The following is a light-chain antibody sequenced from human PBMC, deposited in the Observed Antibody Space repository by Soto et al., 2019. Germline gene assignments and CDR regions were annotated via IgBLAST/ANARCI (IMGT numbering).Light chain of an antibody. V-gene: IGLV2-14*03. J-gene: IGLJ2*01. CDR3: SSYKGGYII. CDR1: SSDVGDYNF. Sequence: QSVLTQPASVSGSPGKSITIYCTGTSSDVGDYNFVSWYQQNPGKAPKLMIYEVTSRPPGVSNRFSGSKSGNSASLSIYVLQAGDEAEYYSSSYKGGYIIFGGGTNLAAL. CDR2: EVT.